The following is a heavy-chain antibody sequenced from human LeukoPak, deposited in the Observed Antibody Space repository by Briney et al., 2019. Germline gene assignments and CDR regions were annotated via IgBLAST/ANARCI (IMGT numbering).Heavy chain of an antibody. D-gene: IGHD3-22*01. CDR3: VRDWGYDSSGYWQKYFDT. J-gene: IGHJ4*02. CDR1: GFTFDNYG. V-gene: IGHV3-20*04. CDR2: IHWNGGRT. Sequence: PGGSLRLSCAASGFTFDNYGINWVRQAPGKGLEWVSRIHWNGGRTGYADSVKGRFTISRDNAKNSLYLQMNSLRAEDTAVYYCVRDWGYDSSGYWQKYFDTWGQGTLVTVSS.